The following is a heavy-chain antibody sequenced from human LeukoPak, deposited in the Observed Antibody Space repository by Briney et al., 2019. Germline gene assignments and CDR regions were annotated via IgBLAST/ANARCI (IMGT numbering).Heavy chain of an antibody. V-gene: IGHV4-61*05. Sequence: PSETLSLTCTVSGGSISTSSSYWGWIRQPPGKGLEGIGYIYYSGSTNYNPSLKRRVTISLDTSKNQSSLKLSSVTAADTAVYYCARGPVAGPRRGVFDYWGQGTLVTVSS. D-gene: IGHD6-19*01. J-gene: IGHJ4*02. CDR3: ARGPVAGPRRGVFDY. CDR1: GGSISTSSSY. CDR2: IYYSGST.